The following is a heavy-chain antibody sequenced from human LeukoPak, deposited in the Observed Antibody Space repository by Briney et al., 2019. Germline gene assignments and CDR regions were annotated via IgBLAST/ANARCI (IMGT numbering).Heavy chain of an antibody. CDR3: AKDLRRSFVGTFDI. Sequence: GRSLRLSCAASGFTFSSYGMHWVRQAPGKGLEWVAVISYDGSYNLHADSVKGRFTISRDNSKNTLYLQMNSLRAEDTAVYYCAKDLRRSFVGTFDIWGQGTMVTVSS. V-gene: IGHV3-30*18. CDR1: GFTFSSYG. D-gene: IGHD3-9*01. J-gene: IGHJ3*02. CDR2: ISYDGSYN.